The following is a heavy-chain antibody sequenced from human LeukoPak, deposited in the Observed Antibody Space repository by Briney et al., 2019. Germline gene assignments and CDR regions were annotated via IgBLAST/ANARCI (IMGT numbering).Heavy chain of an antibody. V-gene: IGHV3-11*04. CDR1: GFPFSDYY. CDR2: ISSSGDTI. D-gene: IGHD5-24*01. J-gene: IGHJ3*02. CDR3: AAEDGYNYDAFDI. Sequence: GGSLRLSCAASGFPFSDYYMSWIRQAPGKGLEWVSYISSSGDTIYYADSVKGRFTISRDNAKNSLYLQMNSLRAEDTAVYYCAAEDGYNYDAFDIWGQGTMVTVSS.